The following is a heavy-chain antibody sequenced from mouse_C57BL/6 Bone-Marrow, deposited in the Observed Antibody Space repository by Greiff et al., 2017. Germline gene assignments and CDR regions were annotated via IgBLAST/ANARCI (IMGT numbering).Heavy chain of an antibody. CDR3: ARCGYYWYFDV. J-gene: IGHJ1*03. D-gene: IGHD2-2*01. V-gene: IGHV1-42*01. CDR2: INPSTGGT. CDR1: GYSFTGYY. Sequence: EVQLQQSGPELVKPRASVKISCKASGYSFTGYYMNWVKQSPEKSLEWIGEINPSTGGTTYNQKFKAKATLTVDKSSSTAYMQLKSLTSEDSAVYYCARCGYYWYFDVWGTGTTVTVSS.